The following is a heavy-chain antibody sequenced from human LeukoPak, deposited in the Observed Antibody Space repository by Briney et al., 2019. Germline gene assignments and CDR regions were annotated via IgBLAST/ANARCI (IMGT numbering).Heavy chain of an antibody. D-gene: IGHD5-24*01. Sequence: PSETLSLTCAVYGGSFSGYYWSWIRQPPGKGLEWIGEINHSGSTNYNPSLKGRVTISVDTSKNQFSLKLSSVTAADTAVYYCARGGGRDGYIEEGVNWFDPWGQGTLVTVSS. V-gene: IGHV4-34*01. J-gene: IGHJ5*02. CDR2: INHSGST. CDR3: ARGGGRDGYIEEGVNWFDP. CDR1: GGSFSGYY.